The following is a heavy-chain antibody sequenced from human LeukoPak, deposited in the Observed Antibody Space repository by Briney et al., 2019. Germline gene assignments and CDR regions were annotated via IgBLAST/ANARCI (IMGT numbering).Heavy chain of an antibody. J-gene: IGHJ4*02. V-gene: IGHV3-23*01. CDR2: ISGSGGST. D-gene: IGHD3-3*01. CDR3: AKDDYDFWSGYSY. CDR1: GFTFSSYA. Sequence: GGSLRLSCAASGFTFSSYAMSWFRQAPGKGLEWVSAISGSGGSTYYADSVKGRFTISRDNSKNTLYLQMNSLRAEDTAVYYCAKDDYDFWSGYSYWGQGTLVTVSS.